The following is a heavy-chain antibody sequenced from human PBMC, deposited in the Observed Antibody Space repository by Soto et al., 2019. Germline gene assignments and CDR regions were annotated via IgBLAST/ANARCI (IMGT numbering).Heavy chain of an antibody. CDR1: GGSISSGGYY. CDR2: IYYSGST. V-gene: IGHV4-31*03. CDR3: ARDGRVETTVTA. D-gene: IGHD4-17*01. J-gene: IGHJ5*02. Sequence: QVQLQESGPGLVKPSQTLSLTCTVSGGSISSGGYYWSWIRQHPGKGLEWIGYIYYSGSTYYNPSLKSRVTLSVDTAKNQFPPELSSVTAADTAVYYCARDGRVETTVTAWGQGTLVTVSS.